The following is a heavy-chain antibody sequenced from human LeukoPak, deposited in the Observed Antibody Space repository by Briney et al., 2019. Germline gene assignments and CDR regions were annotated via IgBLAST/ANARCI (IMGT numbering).Heavy chain of an antibody. CDR3: ARELSIVGATTHFDY. D-gene: IGHD1-26*01. Sequence: GGSLRLSCAASGFSFSSYAMHWVRQAPDKGLERVAIISYDGSNKNYADSVKGRFTISRDNSKNTLYLQMNSLRAEDTAVYYCARELSIVGATTHFDYWGQGTLVTVSS. CDR2: ISYDGSNK. CDR1: GFSFSSYA. J-gene: IGHJ4*02. V-gene: IGHV3-30-3*01.